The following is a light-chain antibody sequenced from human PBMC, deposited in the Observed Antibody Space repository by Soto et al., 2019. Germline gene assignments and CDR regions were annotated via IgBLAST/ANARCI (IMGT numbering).Light chain of an antibody. CDR1: SSDVGGYNY. CDR3: CSHAGSYTYV. V-gene: IGLV2-11*01. Sequence: QSVLTQPRSVSGSPGQSRTISCTGTSSDVGGYNYVSWYQQHPGKAPKLMIYDVTKRPSGVPDRFSGSKSGNTASLTISGLQADDEADYYCCSHAGSYTYVFGTGTKVTVL. J-gene: IGLJ1*01. CDR2: DVT.